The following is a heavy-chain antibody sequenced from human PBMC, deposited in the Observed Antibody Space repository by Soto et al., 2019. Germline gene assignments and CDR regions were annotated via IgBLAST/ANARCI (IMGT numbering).Heavy chain of an antibody. D-gene: IGHD3-22*01. CDR2: IYYSGST. J-gene: IGHJ6*02. V-gene: IGHV4-39*01. CDR1: GGSISSSSYY. Sequence: SETLSLTCTVSGGSISSSSYYWGWIRQPPGKGLEWIGSIYYSGSTYYNPSLKSRVTISVDTSKNQFSLKLSSVTAADTAVYYCAGQYYDSSGYYFSLYGMDVWGQGTTVTVSS. CDR3: AGQYYDSSGYYFSLYGMDV.